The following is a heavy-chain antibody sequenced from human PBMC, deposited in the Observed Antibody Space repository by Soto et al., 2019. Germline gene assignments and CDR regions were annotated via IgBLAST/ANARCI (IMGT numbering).Heavy chain of an antibody. CDR3: AKSLSASPNYFFDS. CDR1: GYTFTCYY. Sequence: SEKVSCKDSGYTFTCYYMHSVRQAPGQGIEGMGWLNPNSGITYYADSLKGRFTISRDNSNKPLFLQMHSLRADDTAVYYCAKSLSASPNYFFDSWGQGTLVTVSS. J-gene: IGHJ4*02. D-gene: IGHD1-1*01. V-gene: IGHV1-2*02. CDR2: LNPNSGIT.